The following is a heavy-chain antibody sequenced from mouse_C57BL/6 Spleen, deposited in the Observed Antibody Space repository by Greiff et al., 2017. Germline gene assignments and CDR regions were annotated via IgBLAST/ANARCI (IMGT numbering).Heavy chain of an antibody. D-gene: IGHD1-1*01. CDR3: ARHARINTVPPYWYYDV. CDR2: ISSGGSYT. Sequence: EVTLVESGGDLVKPGGSLKLSCAASGFTFSSYGMSWVRQTPDKRLEWVATISSGGSYTYYPDSVKGRFTISRDNATNTLYLQMSSLKSEDTAMXYCARHARINTVPPYWYYDVWGTGTTVTVSS. CDR1: GFTFSSYG. V-gene: IGHV5-6*02. J-gene: IGHJ1*03.